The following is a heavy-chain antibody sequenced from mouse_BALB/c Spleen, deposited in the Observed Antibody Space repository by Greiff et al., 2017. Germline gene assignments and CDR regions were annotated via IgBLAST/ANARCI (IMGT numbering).Heavy chain of an antibody. V-gene: IGHV5-12-1*01. CDR3: ARQDHYEYYFDY. Sequence: EVQLVESGGGLVKPGGSLKLSCAASGFAFSSYDMSWVRQTPEKRLEWVAYISSGGGSTYYPDTVKGRFTISRDNAKNTLYLQMSSLKSEDTAMYYCARQDHYEYYFDYWGQGTTLTVSS. CDR1: GFAFSSYD. CDR2: ISSGGGST. D-gene: IGHD1-1*01. J-gene: IGHJ2*01.